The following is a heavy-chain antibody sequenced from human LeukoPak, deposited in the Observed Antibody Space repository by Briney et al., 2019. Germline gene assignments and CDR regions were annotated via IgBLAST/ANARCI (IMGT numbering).Heavy chain of an antibody. V-gene: IGHV4-59*01. D-gene: IGHD4-17*01. Sequence: PSETLSLTCTVSGGSISSYYWSWIRQPPGKGLEWLGYIYYSGSTNYNPSLKSLVTISLDTSKNQFSLRLGSVTAADPAVYYCARDQDYGDYGGYAFDIWGQGTMVPVSS. CDR2: IYYSGST. CDR3: ARDQDYGDYGGYAFDI. CDR1: GGSISSYY. J-gene: IGHJ3*02.